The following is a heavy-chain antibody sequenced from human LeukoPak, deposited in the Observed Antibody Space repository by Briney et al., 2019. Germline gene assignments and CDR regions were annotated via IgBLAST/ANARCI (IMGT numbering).Heavy chain of an antibody. Sequence: PSETLSLTCTVSGGSISSYYWSWIRQPPGKGLEWIGYIYYSGSTNYNPSLKSRVTISVDTSKNQFSLKLSSVTAADTAVYYCARGVVIHALFGPWGQGTLVTVSS. J-gene: IGHJ5*02. CDR1: GGSISSYY. V-gene: IGHV4-59*01. CDR3: ARGVVIHALFGP. CDR2: IYYSGST. D-gene: IGHD3-22*01.